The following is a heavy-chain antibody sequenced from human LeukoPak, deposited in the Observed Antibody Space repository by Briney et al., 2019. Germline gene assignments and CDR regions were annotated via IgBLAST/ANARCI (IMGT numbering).Heavy chain of an antibody. Sequence: GRSLRLSCAASGFTFSSYWMHWVRQVPGKGRVWVSRINSDGSSTSYADSVKGRFTISRDNAKNTLFLQMNILRAEDTAVYYCVRDHLYGFDYWGQGTLVTVSS. J-gene: IGHJ4*02. CDR1: GFTFSSYW. CDR2: INSDGSST. CDR3: VRDHLYGFDY. V-gene: IGHV3-74*01. D-gene: IGHD4-17*01.